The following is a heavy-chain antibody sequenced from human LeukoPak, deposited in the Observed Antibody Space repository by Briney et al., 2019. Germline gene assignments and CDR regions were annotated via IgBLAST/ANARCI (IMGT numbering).Heavy chain of an antibody. Sequence: GGSLRLSCAASGFIFSNYGMHWVRQTPGKGLEWVTFIKSDGSEKDYADSVKGRFTISRDNSKSTLYLQMNSLRAEDTAVYYCAKSGYNRFDYWGQGTLVTVSS. CDR3: AKSGYNRFDY. D-gene: IGHD5-24*01. J-gene: IGHJ4*02. CDR2: IKSDGSEK. V-gene: IGHV3-30*02. CDR1: GFIFSNYG.